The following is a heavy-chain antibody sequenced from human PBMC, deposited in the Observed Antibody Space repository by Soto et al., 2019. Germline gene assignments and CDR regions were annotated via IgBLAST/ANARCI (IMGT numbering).Heavy chain of an antibody. CDR3: AKDSSSGWYSWYFDL. J-gene: IGHJ2*01. Sequence: GGSLRLSCAASGFTFDDYAMHWVRQAPGKGLEWVSGISWNSGSIGYADSVKGRFTISRDNAKNSLYLQMNSLRAEDTALYYCAKDSSSGWYSWYFDLWGRGTLVTVSS. D-gene: IGHD6-19*01. CDR1: GFTFDDYA. V-gene: IGHV3-9*01. CDR2: ISWNSGSI.